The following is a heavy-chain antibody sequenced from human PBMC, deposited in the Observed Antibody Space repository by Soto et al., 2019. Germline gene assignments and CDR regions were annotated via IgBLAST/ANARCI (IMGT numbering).Heavy chain of an antibody. CDR3: ARGSLNYSYYMGV. CDR2: IDTAGDTYYPGHT. V-gene: IGHV3-13*01. CDR1: GFTFSNYD. J-gene: IGHJ6*03. Sequence: PGGSLRLSCAASGFTFSNYDMHWVRQATGKGLEWVSGIDTAGDTYYPGHTYYPGSVKGRFTISRENAKNSLYLQMNSLTAGDTAVYYCARGSLNYSYYMGVWGKGTTVTVSS.